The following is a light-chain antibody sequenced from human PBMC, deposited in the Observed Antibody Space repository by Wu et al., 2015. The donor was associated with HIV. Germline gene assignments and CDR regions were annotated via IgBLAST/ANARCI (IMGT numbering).Light chain of an antibody. Sequence: EIVLTQSPGTLSLSPGEGATLSCRASQSLSSRNLAWYRQTPGQPPRLLMYGASSRATGIPDRFSGSGSGTDFTLTITRLEPEDFAVYYCQHYGSSQWTFGQGTKVEIK. CDR3: QHYGSSQWT. CDR2: GAS. V-gene: IGKV3-20*01. CDR1: QSLSSRN. J-gene: IGKJ1*01.